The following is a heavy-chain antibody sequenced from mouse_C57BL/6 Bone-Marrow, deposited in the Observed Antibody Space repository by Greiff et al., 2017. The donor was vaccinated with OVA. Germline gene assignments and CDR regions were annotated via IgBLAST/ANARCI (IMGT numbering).Heavy chain of an antibody. CDR2: IYPRSGNT. V-gene: IGHV1-81*01. J-gene: IGHJ2*01. D-gene: IGHD1-1*01. CDR1: GYTFTSSG. CDR3: ALYYYGSLFDY. Sequence: VQLQQSGAELARPGASVKLSCKASGYTFTSSGISWVKQRTGQGLEWIGEIYPRSGNTYYNEKFKGKATLTADKSSSTAYMELRSLTSEDSAVYFCALYYYGSLFDYWGQGTTLTVSS.